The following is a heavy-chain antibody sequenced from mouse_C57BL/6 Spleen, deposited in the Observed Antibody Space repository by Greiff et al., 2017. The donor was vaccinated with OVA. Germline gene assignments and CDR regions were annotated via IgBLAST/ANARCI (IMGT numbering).Heavy chain of an antibody. Sequence: QVQLQQSGAELVMPGASVKLSCKASGYSFTSYWMHWVKQRPGQGLEWIGEIDPSDSYTNYNQKFKGKSTLTVDKSSSTAYMQLSSLTSEDSAVYYCARNDYAYWGQGTTLTVSS. CDR1: GYSFTSYW. J-gene: IGHJ2*01. CDR3: ARNDYAY. D-gene: IGHD2-4*01. CDR2: IDPSDSYT. V-gene: IGHV1-69*01.